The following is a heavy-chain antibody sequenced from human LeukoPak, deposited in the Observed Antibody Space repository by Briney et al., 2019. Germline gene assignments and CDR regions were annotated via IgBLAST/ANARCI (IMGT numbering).Heavy chain of an antibody. CDR3: ARLYGYFDY. J-gene: IGHJ4*02. Sequence: PSETLTLTCTVSDGSISSGSYYWVWIPRPPGKGLEWIRSIYKSGSTYYNPSLKSRVTISVDMSKNQFSLKLRFVTAADTAVYYCARLYGYFDYWGQGILVTVSS. D-gene: IGHD3-10*01. CDR1: DGSISSGSYY. V-gene: IGHV4-39*01. CDR2: IYKSGST.